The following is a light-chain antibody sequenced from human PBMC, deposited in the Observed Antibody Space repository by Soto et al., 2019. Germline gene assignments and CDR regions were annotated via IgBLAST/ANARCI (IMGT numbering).Light chain of an antibody. V-gene: IGKV1-39*01. CDR3: QQSYSSPLT. CDR1: QNIKKF. Sequence: DIHMTQSPSSLSASVGDRVNLTCRASQNIKKFLNWYQQRPGKAPSALIHATSTLQNGVSSRFSGSGSDTDFTLTITRLQPEDFATYFCQQSYSSPLTFGGGTKVEL. CDR2: ATS. J-gene: IGKJ4*01.